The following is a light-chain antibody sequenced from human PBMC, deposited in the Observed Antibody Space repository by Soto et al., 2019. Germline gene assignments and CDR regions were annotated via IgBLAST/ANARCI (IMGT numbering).Light chain of an antibody. CDR2: EVS. CDR3: SSYTSSSTRV. V-gene: IGLV2-14*01. J-gene: IGLJ3*02. CDR1: SSDVGGYHY. Sequence: QSALTKPASVSGSPGQSITISCTGTSSDVGGYHYVSWYQQHPGKAPKLMIYEVSNRPSGVSNRFSGSKSGNTASLTISGLQAEDEADYYCSSYTSSSTRVFGGGTKLTVL.